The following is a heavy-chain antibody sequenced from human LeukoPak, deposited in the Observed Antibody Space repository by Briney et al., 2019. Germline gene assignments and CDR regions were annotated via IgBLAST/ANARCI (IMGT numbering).Heavy chain of an antibody. V-gene: IGHV1-24*01. CDR2: FDPEDGET. CDR3: AASGYSYGYGMDY. J-gene: IGHJ4*02. D-gene: IGHD5-18*01. CDR1: GYTLTELS. Sequence: ASVKVSCKVSGYTLTELSMHWVRQAPGKGLEWMGGFDPEDGETIYAQKFQERVTITRDMSTSTAYMELSSLRSEDTAVFYCAASGYSYGYGMDYWGQGTLVTVSS.